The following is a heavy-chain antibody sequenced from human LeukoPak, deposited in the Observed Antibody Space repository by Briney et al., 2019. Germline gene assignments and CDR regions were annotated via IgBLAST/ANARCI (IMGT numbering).Heavy chain of an antibody. Sequence: GGSLRLSCAASGFTFNTSWMHWVRQAPGKGLIWVSRINADETSTTYADSVKGRFAISRDNAKNTLYLQMNSLRAGDTAMYSCPTAGVRSGSFAPFDSWGQGTLVTVSS. CDR1: GFTFNTSW. V-gene: IGHV3-74*01. CDR2: INADETST. J-gene: IGHJ4*02. D-gene: IGHD1-26*01. CDR3: PTAGVRSGSFAPFDS.